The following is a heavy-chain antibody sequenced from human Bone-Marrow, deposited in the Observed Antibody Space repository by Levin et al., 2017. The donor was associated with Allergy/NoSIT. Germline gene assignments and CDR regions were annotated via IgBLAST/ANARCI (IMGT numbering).Heavy chain of an antibody. CDR2: IWYDGSNQ. CDR3: ARGRGRGYSGSRDALDI. V-gene: IGHV3-33*01. J-gene: IGHJ3*02. CDR1: GFTFSSYG. Sequence: GGSLRLSCAASGFTFSSYGIHWVRQAPGKGLQWVAGIWYDGSNQYYADSVKGRFTISRDNSKNTLSLQMNSLRAEDTAVYYCARGRGRGYSGSRDALDIWGQGTMVTVSS. D-gene: IGHD5-12*01.